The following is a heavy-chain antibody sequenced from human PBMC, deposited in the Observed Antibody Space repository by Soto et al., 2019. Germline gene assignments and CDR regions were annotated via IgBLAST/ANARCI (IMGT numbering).Heavy chain of an antibody. CDR1: GFTFSSYG. J-gene: IGHJ4*02. Sequence: PGGSLRLSCAASGFTFSSYGMHWVRQAPGKGLEWVAVISYDGSNKYYADSVKGRFTISRDNAKNSLYLQMNSLRAEDTAVYYCARDYCSGGSCYPSVYFDYWGQGTLVTVSS. CDR3: ARDYCSGGSCYPSVYFDY. V-gene: IGHV3-30*03. CDR2: ISYDGSNK. D-gene: IGHD2-15*01.